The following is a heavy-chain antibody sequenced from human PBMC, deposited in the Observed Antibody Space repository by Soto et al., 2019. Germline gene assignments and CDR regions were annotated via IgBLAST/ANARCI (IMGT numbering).Heavy chain of an antibody. CDR1: GFAFNTSG. CDR3: ATKVRVKNYYYYGMDT. V-gene: IGHV3-30*03. CDR2: ISYDGNTQ. D-gene: IGHD2-21*01. Sequence: VQLVESGGGVVQPGRSLRLSCEVSGFAFNTSGMYWVRRSPGRGLEWVAVISYDGNTQYYAESLKGRFTISRDNSKNTLFLNMNRLRSEDTAVYYCATKVRVKNYYYYGMDTWGQGTLVTVSS. J-gene: IGHJ6*02.